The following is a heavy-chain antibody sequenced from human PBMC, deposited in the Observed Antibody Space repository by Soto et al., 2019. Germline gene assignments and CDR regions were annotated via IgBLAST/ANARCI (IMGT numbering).Heavy chain of an antibody. D-gene: IGHD6-13*01. Sequence: QVQLQESGPGLVEPSGTLSLTCAVSGASISNTNWWSWVRQPPGKGLEWIGEIYHSGTTNCDPSLKSRVTISVDKSKNQFSLKLSSATAADTAVYYCAIPGAGDFDYWGQGTLVTVSS. CDR1: GASISNTNW. J-gene: IGHJ4*02. CDR3: AIPGAGDFDY. CDR2: IYHSGTT. V-gene: IGHV4-4*02.